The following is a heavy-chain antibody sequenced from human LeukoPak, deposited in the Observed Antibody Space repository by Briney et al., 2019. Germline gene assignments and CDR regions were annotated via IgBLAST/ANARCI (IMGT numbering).Heavy chain of an antibody. V-gene: IGHV3-74*03. D-gene: IGHD1-26*01. CDR3: AKGGATRGRFEN. J-gene: IGHJ4*02. CDR1: GFTFSSHW. Sequence: GGSLRLSCAASGFTFSSHWMHWVRQAPGKGLVWVSRINGDGSNTTYADSVKGRFTISRDNAKNTLYLQMNSLRAEDTAVYYCAKGGATRGRFENWGQGTLVTVSS. CDR2: INGDGSNT.